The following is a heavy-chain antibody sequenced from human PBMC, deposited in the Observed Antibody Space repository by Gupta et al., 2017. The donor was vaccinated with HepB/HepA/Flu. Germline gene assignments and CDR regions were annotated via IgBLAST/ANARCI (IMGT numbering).Heavy chain of an antibody. CDR3: ARPYPTYSDFGGGYYGGSWFDP. J-gene: IGHJ5*02. CDR1: GGSITSNSYF. D-gene: IGHD3-3*01. V-gene: IGHV4-39*02. Sequence: QLQLQESGPGLVKPSETLSPTCTVPGGSITSNSYFWDWMRLPPGKGLEWIGSVSYSGSTYYNPSLKSRVTISVDTSKNHFSLKRSSVTAADTGVYYCARPYPTYSDFGGGYYGGSWFDPWGQGTLVTVSS. CDR2: VSYSGST.